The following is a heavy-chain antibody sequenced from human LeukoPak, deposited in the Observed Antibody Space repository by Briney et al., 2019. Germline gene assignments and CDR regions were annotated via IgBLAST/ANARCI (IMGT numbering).Heavy chain of an antibody. D-gene: IGHD3-16*01. CDR3: TRDPGYESWSPFWGGMDV. CDR1: GFTFSSSW. J-gene: IGHJ6*04. V-gene: IGHV3-74*01. CDR2: ITRDGSST. Sequence: GGSLRLSCAASGFTFSSSWMHWVRQAPGKGLVWVSRITRDGSSTTYADSVKGRFTTSRDNANNTLYMQMDRLRDDGTAVYYCTRDPGYESWSPFWGGMDVWGNGTTVIVSS.